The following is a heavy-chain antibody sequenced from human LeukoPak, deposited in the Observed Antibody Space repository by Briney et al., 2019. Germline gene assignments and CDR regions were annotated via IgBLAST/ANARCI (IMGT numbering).Heavy chain of an antibody. CDR2: IYYSGST. CDR3: ASSRYNWNYDYYYYMDV. Sequence: SETLSLTCTVSGGSISSYYWSWIRQPPGKGLEWIGYIYYSGSTNYNPSLKSRVTISVDTSKNQFSLKLSSVTAADTAVYYCASSRYNWNYDYYYYMDVWGKGTTVTVSS. D-gene: IGHD1-20*01. J-gene: IGHJ6*03. V-gene: IGHV4-59*01. CDR1: GGSISSYY.